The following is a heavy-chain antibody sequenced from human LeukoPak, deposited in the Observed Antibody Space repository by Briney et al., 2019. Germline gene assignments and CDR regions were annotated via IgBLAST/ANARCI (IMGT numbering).Heavy chain of an antibody. CDR2: ISNSGSA. Sequence: SETLSLTCTVSGVSISTHYWNWIRQSPEKGLEWIGYISNSGSADRHPSLKSRVTISLDPSKHQLSLSLNSVTAADTAVYFCAGYDHSNYLAYWGQGARVTVSS. D-gene: IGHD3-16*01. V-gene: IGHV4-59*11. CDR1: GVSISTHY. CDR3: AGYDHSNYLAY. J-gene: IGHJ4*02.